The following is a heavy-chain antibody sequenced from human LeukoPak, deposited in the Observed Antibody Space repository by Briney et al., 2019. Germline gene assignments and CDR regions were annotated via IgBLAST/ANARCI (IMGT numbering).Heavy chain of an antibody. D-gene: IGHD4-17*01. CDR2: IYYSGST. V-gene: IGHV4-30-4*01. CDR1: GGSTSSGDYY. CDR3: ARDLRRRTPDAFDI. Sequence: PSETLSLTCTVSGGSTSSGDYYWSWIRQPPGKGLEWIGYIYYSGSTYYNPSLKSRVTISVDTSKNQFSLKLSSVTAADTAVYYCARDLRRRTPDAFDIWGQGTMVTVSS. J-gene: IGHJ3*02.